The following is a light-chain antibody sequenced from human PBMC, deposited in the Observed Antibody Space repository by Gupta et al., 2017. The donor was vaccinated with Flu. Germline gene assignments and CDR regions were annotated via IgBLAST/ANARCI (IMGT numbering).Light chain of an antibody. V-gene: IGKV2-30*01. J-gene: IGKJ2*01. CDR1: RSLVYTDGKTY. Sequence: DVVMTQSPLFLPATLGQPASISCKSSRSLVYTDGKTYLNWFHQRPGQSPRRLISRISDRDSGVPDRFSGGSGTDFTLKISRVEAEDVGVYYCMQVSHWPYTFGQGTKLELK. CDR3: MQVSHWPYT. CDR2: RIS.